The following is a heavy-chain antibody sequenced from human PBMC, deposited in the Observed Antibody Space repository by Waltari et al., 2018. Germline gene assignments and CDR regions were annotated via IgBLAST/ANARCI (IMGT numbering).Heavy chain of an antibody. CDR1: GFTYSLYW. D-gene: IGHD4-17*01. Sequence: EVQLVESGGGLVQPGGSLRLSCAASGFTYSLYWMPWVRQVPGKGLVWVVGSNRDGGSTSYADSVKGRFTIYKDNAKNTLYLQMNSLRVDDTAIYYGARGARRTTVTTGWWYFDLWGRGTLVTVSS. V-gene: IGHV3-74*01. J-gene: IGHJ2*01. CDR3: ARGARRTTVTTGWWYFDL. CDR2: SNRDGGST.